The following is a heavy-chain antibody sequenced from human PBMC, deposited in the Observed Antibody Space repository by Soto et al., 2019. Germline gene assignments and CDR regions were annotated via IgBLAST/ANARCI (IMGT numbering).Heavy chain of an antibody. CDR1: GFTFSSFA. CDR3: AKVKWTYGSVSDI. V-gene: IGHV3-23*01. D-gene: IGHD4-17*01. Sequence: EVQLLESGGGLVQPGGSLRLSCAASGFTFSSFAMSWVRQAPGKGLEGVSGISNSGGSVNYADSVKGRFTISRDNSKNTLSLEMNSLRAEDTALYYCAKVKWTYGSVSDIWGQGTMVTVSS. CDR2: ISNSGGSV. J-gene: IGHJ3*02.